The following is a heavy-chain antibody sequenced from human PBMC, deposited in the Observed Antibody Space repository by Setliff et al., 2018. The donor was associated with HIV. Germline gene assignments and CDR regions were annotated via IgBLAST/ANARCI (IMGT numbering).Heavy chain of an antibody. CDR1: GYSISSAYY. J-gene: IGHJ5*02. V-gene: IGHV4-38-2*01. D-gene: IGHD2-21*02. CDR3: ARHDCGGDCSINWFDP. CDR2: VHHSGST. Sequence: SETLSLTCAVSGYSISSAYYWGWIRQPPGKGLEWIGGVHHSGSTHYNPSLKSRVTLSLDTSKNQFSLELTSVTAADTAVYYCARHDCGGDCSINWFDPWGQGTLVTVSS.